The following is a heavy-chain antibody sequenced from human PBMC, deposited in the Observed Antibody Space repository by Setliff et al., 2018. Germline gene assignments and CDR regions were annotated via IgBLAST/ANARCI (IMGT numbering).Heavy chain of an antibody. V-gene: IGHV1-46*01. D-gene: IGHD3-22*01. J-gene: IGHJ4*02. CDR1: GYTSTSYY. CDR2: INPSGGST. Sequence: ASVKVSCKASGYTSTSYYMHWVRQAPGQGLEWMGIINPSGGSTSYAQRFQGRVTMTRDTSTSTVYMELSSLRSEDTAVYYCARVAPHYYDSSGPSFDYWGQGTLVTVSS. CDR3: ARVAPHYYDSSGPSFDY.